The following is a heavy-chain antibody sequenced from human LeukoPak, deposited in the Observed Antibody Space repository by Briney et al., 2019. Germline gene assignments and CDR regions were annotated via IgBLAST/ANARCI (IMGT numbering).Heavy chain of an antibody. V-gene: IGHV3-21*01. CDR1: GFTFSSYS. CDR3: ARRRLGGDYFDH. CDR2: ISSNTNYI. J-gene: IGHJ4*02. Sequence: GGSLRLSCAASGFTFSSYSMNWVRQAPGKGLQWVSSISSNTNYIFYADSVKGRFTISRDNAKNSLYLQMNSLRAGDTAVYYCARRRLGGDYFDHWGQGTLVTVSS. D-gene: IGHD3-16*01.